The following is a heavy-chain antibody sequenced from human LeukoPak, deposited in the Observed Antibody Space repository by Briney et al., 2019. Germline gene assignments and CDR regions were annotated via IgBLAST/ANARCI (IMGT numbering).Heavy chain of an antibody. V-gene: IGHV3-30*03. CDR2: ISYDGSYK. Sequence: GGSLRLSCAASGFTFSSYSMNWVRQAPGKGLEWVAVISYDGSYKYYADSVKGRFTISRDNSKNTLYLQMNSLRAEDTAVYYCARDLQWELLGILNYWGQGTLVTVSS. D-gene: IGHD1-26*01. CDR3: ARDLQWELLGILNY. CDR1: GFTFSSYS. J-gene: IGHJ4*02.